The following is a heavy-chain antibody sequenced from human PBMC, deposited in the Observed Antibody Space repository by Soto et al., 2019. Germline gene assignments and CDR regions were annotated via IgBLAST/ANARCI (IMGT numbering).Heavy chain of an antibody. D-gene: IGHD3-22*01. Sequence: PGGSLRLSCAASGFTFSSYGMHWVRQAPGKGLEWVAVISYDGSNKYYADSVRGRFTISRDNPKNTLYLQMNSLRAEDTAVYYCAKVPPDYDSSGYPADWGQGTLVTVSS. CDR1: GFTFSSYG. J-gene: IGHJ4*02. V-gene: IGHV3-30*18. CDR2: ISYDGSNK. CDR3: AKVPPDYDSSGYPAD.